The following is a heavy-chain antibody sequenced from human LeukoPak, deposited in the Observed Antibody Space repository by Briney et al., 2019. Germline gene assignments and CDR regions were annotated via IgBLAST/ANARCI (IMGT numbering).Heavy chain of an antibody. J-gene: IGHJ4*02. CDR2: ISSSSSYI. CDR3: ARGEEKATITALDS. CDR1: GFTFSNYD. V-gene: IGHV3-21*01. D-gene: IGHD5-24*01. Sequence: GGSLRLSCAASGFTFSNYDMHWVRQAPGKGLGWVSAISSSSSYIYYADSIKGRFTISRDNAENSLYLQMNSLRAVDTAVYFCARGEEKATITALDSWGQGTLVTVSS.